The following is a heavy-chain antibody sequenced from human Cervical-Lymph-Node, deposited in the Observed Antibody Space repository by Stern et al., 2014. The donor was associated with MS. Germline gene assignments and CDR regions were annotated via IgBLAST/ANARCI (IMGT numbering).Heavy chain of an antibody. V-gene: IGHV4-34*01. CDR1: GGSFSGYY. D-gene: IGHD3-22*01. CDR2: INHRGTT. J-gene: IGHJ4*02. Sequence: QVQLQQWGAGLLKSSETLSLTCAVYGGSFSGYYWSWIRQSPGRGLEWIGEINHRGTTNYNPSLKSRVTISEDTAKNPFSLRLRSVTAADTAVYYCARGQKRYYDSSGSTYSFDYWGQGTLVPVSS. CDR3: ARGQKRYYDSSGSTYSFDY.